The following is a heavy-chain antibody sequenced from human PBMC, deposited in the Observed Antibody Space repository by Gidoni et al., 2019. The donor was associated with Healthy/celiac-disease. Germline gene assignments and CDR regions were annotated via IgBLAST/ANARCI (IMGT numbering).Heavy chain of an antibody. V-gene: IGHV3-48*02. D-gene: IGHD7-27*01. CDR2: ISSSISPI. Sequence: EVQLVESGGGLVQPGGSLRLSCAASGSTFSSYSMNWVRQAPGKGREGVSYISSSISPIYYADSVQGRFTLSRDNAKNSLYLQMNSLRDEDTAVYYCARPSWGISGTVDYWGQGTLVTVSS. J-gene: IGHJ4*02. CDR1: GSTFSSYS. CDR3: ARPSWGISGTVDY.